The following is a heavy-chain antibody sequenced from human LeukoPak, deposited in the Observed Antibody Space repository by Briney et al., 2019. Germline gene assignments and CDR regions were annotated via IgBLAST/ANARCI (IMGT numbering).Heavy chain of an antibody. Sequence: GGSLRLSCAASGFTLSSYAMHWVRQAPGKGLEWVAVISYDGSNKYYADSVKGRFTISRDNSKNTLYLQMNSLRAEDTAVYYCAREGGPSHFDYWGQGTLVTVSS. CDR2: ISYDGSNK. V-gene: IGHV3-30-3*01. D-gene: IGHD6-6*01. CDR1: GFTLSSYA. J-gene: IGHJ4*02. CDR3: AREGGPSHFDY.